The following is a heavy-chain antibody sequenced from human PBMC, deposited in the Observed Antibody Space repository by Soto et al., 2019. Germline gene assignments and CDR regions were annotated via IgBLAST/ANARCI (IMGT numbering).Heavy chain of an antibody. Sequence: EVQLVESGGGLVQPGGSLRLSCAASGFTFSSHWMHWVRQAPGKGLVWVSRINIDGSGTDYTDSVKGRFTISRDNAKNRLYVQMNNLRVDDTAVYHCVRSSSDWNGIDYWGQGTLVTVSS. CDR1: GFTFSSHW. V-gene: IGHV3-74*01. J-gene: IGHJ4*02. CDR3: VRSSSDWNGIDY. CDR2: INIDGSGT. D-gene: IGHD1-1*01.